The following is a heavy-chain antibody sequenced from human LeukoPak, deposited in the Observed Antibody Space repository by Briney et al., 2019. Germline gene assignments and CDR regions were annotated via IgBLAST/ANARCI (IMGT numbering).Heavy chain of an antibody. Sequence: SETLSLTCTVSGGSISSGDYYWSWIRQPPGKGLEWFGYIYYSGSTYYNPSLKSRVTISVDTSKNQFCMKLTSVTTADTAVYYCARDPSGSGWNDWGQGTLVTVSS. J-gene: IGHJ4*02. CDR2: IYYSGST. CDR3: ARDPSGSGWND. D-gene: IGHD6-19*01. V-gene: IGHV4-30-4*08. CDR1: GGSISSGDYY.